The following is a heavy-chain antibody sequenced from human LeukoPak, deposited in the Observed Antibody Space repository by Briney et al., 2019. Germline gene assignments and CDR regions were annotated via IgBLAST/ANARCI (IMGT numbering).Heavy chain of an antibody. CDR3: ARRHATGGTMVRGVVDWFDP. V-gene: IGHV4-30-4*01. CDR1: GGSISSGDYY. Sequence: SQTLSLTCTVSGGSISSGDYYWSWIRQPAGKGLEWIGYIYYSGSTNYNPSLKSRVTISVDTSKNQFSLKLSSVTAADTAVYYCARRHATGGTMVRGVVDWFDPWGQGTLVTVSS. J-gene: IGHJ5*02. CDR2: IYYSGST. D-gene: IGHD3-10*01.